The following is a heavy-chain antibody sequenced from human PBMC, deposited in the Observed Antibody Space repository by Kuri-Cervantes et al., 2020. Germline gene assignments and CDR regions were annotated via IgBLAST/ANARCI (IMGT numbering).Heavy chain of an antibody. J-gene: IGHJ3*01. D-gene: IGHD5-12*01. V-gene: IGHV3-13*01. CDR2: IGTAGDT. CDR1: GFTFSSYD. CDR3: GAGAGWIFDV. Sequence: GESLKISCAASGFTFSSYDMHWVRQATGKGLEWVSAIGTAGDTYYPGSVKGRFTISRENAKNSLYLQMNSLRAEDTAVYYCGAGAGWIFDVWGQGTLVTVSS.